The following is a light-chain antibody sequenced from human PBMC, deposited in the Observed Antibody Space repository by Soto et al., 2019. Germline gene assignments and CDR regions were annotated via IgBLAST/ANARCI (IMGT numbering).Light chain of an antibody. CDR2: KAS. J-gene: IGKJ3*01. CDR3: QQYDSYSS. CDR1: QSVSSR. V-gene: IGKV1-5*03. Sequence: DIQMTQSPPTLSASVGDRVTITCRASQSVSSRLAWYQQKPGKAPKLLIYKASSLESGVPPRFSGSGSGTEFTLTISRLQPDDFATYYCQQYDSYSSFGPGTKVDMK.